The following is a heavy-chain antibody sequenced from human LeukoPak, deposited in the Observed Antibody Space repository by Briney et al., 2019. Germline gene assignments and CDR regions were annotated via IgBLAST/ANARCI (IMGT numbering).Heavy chain of an antibody. D-gene: IGHD3-22*01. CDR2: ISSSSSYI. CDR3: ARDGGGYDY. Sequence: GRSLRLSCAASGFTFSSYGMHWVRQAPGKGLEWVSSISSSSSYIYYADSVRGRFTISRDNAKNSLYLQMNSLRAEDTAVYYCARDGGGYDYWGQGVLVTVSS. J-gene: IGHJ4*02. V-gene: IGHV3-21*01. CDR1: GFTFSSYG.